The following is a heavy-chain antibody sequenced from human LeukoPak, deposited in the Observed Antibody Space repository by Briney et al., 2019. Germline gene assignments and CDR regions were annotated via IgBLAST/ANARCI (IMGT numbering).Heavy chain of an antibody. J-gene: IGHJ4*02. V-gene: IGHV3-33*01. CDR2: IWYDGSNK. CDR3: ARDGDYYGSGSYYNRRHYFDY. D-gene: IGHD3-10*01. CDR1: GFIFSSYG. Sequence: GGSLRLSCAASGFIFSSYGMHWVRQAPGKGLEWVAVIWYDGSNKYYADSAKGRFTISRDSSKNTLYLQMNSLRAEDTAVYYCARDGDYYGSGSYYNRRHYFDYWGQGTLVTVSS.